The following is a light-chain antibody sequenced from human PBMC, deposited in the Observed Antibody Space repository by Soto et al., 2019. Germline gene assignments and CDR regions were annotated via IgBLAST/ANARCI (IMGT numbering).Light chain of an antibody. Sequence: QPVPTQPASMSGSPGQSLTIPSTATTSHVVGYNYVSWYQQHPGKAPKLMIYDVSNRPSGVSNRFSGSRSGNTASLTISGLQAEDEADYYCSSSNSSSTLLYVFRSGNKVPGL. CDR2: DVS. J-gene: IGLJ1*01. CDR1: TSHVVGYNY. V-gene: IGLV2-14*01. CDR3: SSSNSSSTLLYV.